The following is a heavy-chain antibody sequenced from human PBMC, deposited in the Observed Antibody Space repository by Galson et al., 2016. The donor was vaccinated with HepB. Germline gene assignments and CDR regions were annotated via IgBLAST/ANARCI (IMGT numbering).Heavy chain of an antibody. CDR3: ASAKFTPRPLFES. Sequence: SLRLSCAASGFIFSDYAMHWVRQAPGKGLEWVALISYDGINKYYADSVTGRFAISRDNSRNTLSVQMSSLRAEDTAVYYCASAKFTPRPLFESWGQGTLVTVSS. J-gene: IGHJ4*02. V-gene: IGHV3-30*09. CDR2: ISYDGINK. D-gene: IGHD4/OR15-4a*01. CDR1: GFIFSDYA.